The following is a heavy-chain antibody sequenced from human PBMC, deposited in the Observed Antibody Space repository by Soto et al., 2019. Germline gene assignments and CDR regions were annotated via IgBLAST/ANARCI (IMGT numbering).Heavy chain of an antibody. CDR1: GGSISSGDYY. V-gene: IGHV4-30-4*01. CDR3: ARGSRITMVRGVIGPLWY. Sequence: QVQLQESGPGLVKPSQTLSLTRTVSGGSISSGDYYWSWIRQPPGKGLEWIGYIYYSGSTYYNPSLKSRVTISVDTSKNQFSLKLSSVTAADTAVYYCARGSRITMVRGVIGPLWYWGQGTLVTVSS. J-gene: IGHJ4*02. D-gene: IGHD3-10*01. CDR2: IYYSGST.